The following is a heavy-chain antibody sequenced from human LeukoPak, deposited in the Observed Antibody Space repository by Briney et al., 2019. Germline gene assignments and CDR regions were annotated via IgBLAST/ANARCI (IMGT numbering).Heavy chain of an antibody. Sequence: GGSLRLSCAASGFTLSSYTMNWVRQAPGKGLEWVSSISSSSSDIYYADSVKGRFTISRDNAKNSLYLQMNSLRVEDAAVYYCARVLAPTNPGYSRSWNTRSPSSYWYFDLWGRGTLVTVSS. D-gene: IGHD6-13*01. J-gene: IGHJ2*01. CDR2: ISSSSSDI. V-gene: IGHV3-21*01. CDR1: GFTLSSYT. CDR3: ARVLAPTNPGYSRSWNTRSPSSYWYFDL.